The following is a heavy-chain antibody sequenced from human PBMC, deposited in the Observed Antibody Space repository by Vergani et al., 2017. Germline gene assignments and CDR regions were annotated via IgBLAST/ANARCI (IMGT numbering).Heavy chain of an antibody. CDR1: GFTFSSYG. J-gene: IGHJ5*02. Sequence: QVQLVESGGGVVQPGRSLRLSCAASGFTFSSYGMHWVRQAPGKGLEWVAVIWYDGSNKYYADSVKGRFTISRDNSKNTLYLQMNSLRAEDTAVYYCARSLQNWFDPWGQGTLVTVSS. V-gene: IGHV3-33*01. CDR3: ARSLQNWFDP. CDR2: IWYDGSNK.